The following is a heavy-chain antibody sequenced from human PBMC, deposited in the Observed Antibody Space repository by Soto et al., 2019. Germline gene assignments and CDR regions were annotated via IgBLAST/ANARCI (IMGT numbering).Heavy chain of an antibody. V-gene: IGHV3-11*01. CDR1: GFTFSDYY. Sequence: GGSLRLSCAASGFTFSDYYMSWLRQPPGKGLEWVSYISKSGSIIHFADSVKGRFAISRDNAKNKANLQMSSLRAEDTALYYCARDLSPYSDYFDESTSETWFDPWGQGTLVTVSS. CDR2: ISKSGSII. D-gene: IGHD3-9*01. J-gene: IGHJ5*02. CDR3: ARDLSPYSDYFDESTSETWFDP.